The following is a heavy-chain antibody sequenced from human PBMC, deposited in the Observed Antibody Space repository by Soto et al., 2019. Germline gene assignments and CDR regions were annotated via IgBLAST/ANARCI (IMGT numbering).Heavy chain of an antibody. CDR1: GFTFMNAW. D-gene: IGHD6-19*01. CDR2: FKSRNAGGTT. CDR3: VADTPEISGWLDY. Sequence: EVQLVESGGGLVKPGGSLRLSCAASGFTFMNAWMNWVRQAPGKGLEWVARFKSRNAGGTTDYAAPVKGRFIVLRDDSTDTLYLQMNSLETEDTAVYYCVADTPEISGWLDYWGQGTLVTVSS. V-gene: IGHV3-15*07. J-gene: IGHJ4*02.